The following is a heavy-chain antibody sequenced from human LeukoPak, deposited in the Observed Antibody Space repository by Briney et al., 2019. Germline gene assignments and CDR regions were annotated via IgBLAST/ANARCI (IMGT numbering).Heavy chain of an antibody. Sequence: SETLSLTCAVYGGSFSGYYWSWLRQPPGKGLEGIGEINHSGSTNYNPSLKSRVTISVDTSKNQFSLKLSSVTAADTAVYYCARWGRYFDWLPSAFDIWGQGTMVTVSS. V-gene: IGHV4-34*01. CDR1: GGSFSGYY. D-gene: IGHD3-9*01. J-gene: IGHJ3*02. CDR2: INHSGST. CDR3: ARWGRYFDWLPSAFDI.